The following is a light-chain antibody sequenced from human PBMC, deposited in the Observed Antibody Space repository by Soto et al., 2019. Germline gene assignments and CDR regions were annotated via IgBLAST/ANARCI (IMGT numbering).Light chain of an antibody. CDR3: QSYDSSLSGVV. J-gene: IGLJ2*01. V-gene: IGLV1-40*01. CDR1: SSNIGAGYD. CDR2: GNS. Sequence: QSVRTQPPSVSGAPGQRVTISCTGSSSNIGAGYDVHWYQQLPETAPKLLIYGNSNRPSGVPDRFSGSKSGTSASLAITGLQAEDEAYYYCQSYDSSLSGVVFGGGTKLTVL.